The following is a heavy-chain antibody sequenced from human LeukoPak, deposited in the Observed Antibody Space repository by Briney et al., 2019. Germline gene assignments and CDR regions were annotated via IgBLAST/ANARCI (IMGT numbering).Heavy chain of an antibody. Sequence: SETLSLTCAVYGGSFSGYYWSWVRQPPGKWLEWIGEINHSGSTNYNPSLKSRVTISVDTSKNQFSLKLSSVTAADTAVYYCARSGSRWLPRAPCFDYWGQGTLVTVSS. CDR2: INHSGST. V-gene: IGHV4-34*01. D-gene: IGHD5-24*01. CDR1: GGSFSGYY. J-gene: IGHJ4*02. CDR3: ARSGSRWLPRAPCFDY.